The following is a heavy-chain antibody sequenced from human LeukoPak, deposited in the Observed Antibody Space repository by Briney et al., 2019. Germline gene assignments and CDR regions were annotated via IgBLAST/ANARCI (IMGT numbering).Heavy chain of an antibody. J-gene: IGHJ5*02. D-gene: IGHD2-15*01. Sequence: PSETLSLTCAVYGGSFSGYYWSWIRQPPGKGLEWIGEINHSGSTNYNPSLRSRVTVSADTSRNQFSLRLSSVTAADTAVYYCATQVVFSFDPWGQGTRVTVSS. V-gene: IGHV4-34*01. CDR3: ATQVVFSFDP. CDR2: INHSGST. CDR1: GGSFSGYY.